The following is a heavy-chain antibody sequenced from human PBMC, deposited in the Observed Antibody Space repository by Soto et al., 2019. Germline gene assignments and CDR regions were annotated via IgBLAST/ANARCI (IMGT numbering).Heavy chain of an antibody. CDR2: ISGSGGST. D-gene: IGHD2-15*01. CDR3: AKSLKERYCSGGSCYSTYGMDV. J-gene: IGHJ6*02. CDR1: GFTFSSYA. Sequence: GGSLRLSCAASGFTFSSYAMSWVRQAPGKGLEWVSTISGSGGSTYYADSVKGRFTISRDNSKNTLYLQMNSLRAEDTAVYYCAKSLKERYCSGGSCYSTYGMDVWGQGTTVTVSS. V-gene: IGHV3-23*01.